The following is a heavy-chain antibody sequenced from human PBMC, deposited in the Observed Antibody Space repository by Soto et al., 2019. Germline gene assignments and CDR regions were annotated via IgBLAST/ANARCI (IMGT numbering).Heavy chain of an antibody. V-gene: IGHV3-11*01. Sequence: QVQLVESGGGLVKPGGSLRLSCAASGFTFSDYCMTWIRQAPGKGQEWVSYISSSGSTIYYADSMKGRFTISRDNAKNSLYLQMNSLRAEDTAVYYCARDPREYYFDYWGQGTLVTVSS. J-gene: IGHJ4*02. CDR2: ISSSGSTI. CDR3: ARDPREYYFDY. CDR1: GFTFSDYC.